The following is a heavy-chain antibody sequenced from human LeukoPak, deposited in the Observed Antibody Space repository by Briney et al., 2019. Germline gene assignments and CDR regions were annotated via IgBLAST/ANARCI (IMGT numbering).Heavy chain of an antibody. CDR3: ARLEILYDILTGYPIGYYFDY. D-gene: IGHD3-9*01. CDR2: INHSGST. CDR1: GGSISSYY. J-gene: IGHJ4*02. Sequence: KPSETLSLTCTVSGGSISSYYWSWIRQPPGKGLEWIGEINHSGSTNYNPSLKSRVTISVDTSKNQFSLKLSSVTAADTAVYYCARLEILYDILTGYPIGYYFDYWGQGTLVTVSS. V-gene: IGHV4-34*01.